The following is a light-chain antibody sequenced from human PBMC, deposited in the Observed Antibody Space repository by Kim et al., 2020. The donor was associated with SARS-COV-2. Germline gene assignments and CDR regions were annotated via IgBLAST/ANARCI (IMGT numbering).Light chain of an antibody. CDR2: EDN. J-gene: IGLJ3*02. V-gene: IGLV6-57*03. Sequence: GKHVTIPCTRSSGSIASNYVQWYKQRPGRAPTTVIYEDNQRPSGVPDRFSGSIDSSSNSASLTISGLKTEDEADYYCQSYDSSNQVFGGGTQLTVL. CDR1: SGSIASNY. CDR3: QSYDSSNQV.